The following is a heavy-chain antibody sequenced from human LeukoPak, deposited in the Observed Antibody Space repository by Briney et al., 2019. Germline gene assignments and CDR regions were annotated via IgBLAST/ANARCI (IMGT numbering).Heavy chain of an antibody. V-gene: IGHV3-23*01. CDR3: ARLDNRGDASDI. Sequence: GGSLRLSCAASGFTFSSYAMSWVRQAPGKGLEWVSAISGSGGSTYYADSVKGRFTISRDNSKNTLYLQMNSLRAEDTAVYYCARLDNRGDASDIWGQGTMVTVSS. D-gene: IGHD3-10*01. CDR2: ISGSGGST. CDR1: GFTFSSYA. J-gene: IGHJ3*02.